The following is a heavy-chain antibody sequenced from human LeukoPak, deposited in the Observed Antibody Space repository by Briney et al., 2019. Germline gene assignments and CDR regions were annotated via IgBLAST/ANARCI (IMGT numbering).Heavy chain of an antibody. D-gene: IGHD3-22*01. J-gene: IGHJ5*02. CDR3: ARGDLDYYDSSGYPNWFDP. CDR1: GFTFSSYG. CDR2: ISSSGSTI. V-gene: IGHV3-48*03. Sequence: GGSLRLSRAASGFTFSSYGMNWVRQAPGKGLEWVSYISSSGSTIYYADSVKGRFTISRDNAKNSLYLQMNSLRAEDTAVYYCARGDLDYYDSSGYPNWFDPWGQGTLVTVSS.